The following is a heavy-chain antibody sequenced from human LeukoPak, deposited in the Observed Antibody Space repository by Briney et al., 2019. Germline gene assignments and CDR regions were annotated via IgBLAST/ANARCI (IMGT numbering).Heavy chain of an antibody. V-gene: IGHV4-30-4*08. D-gene: IGHD2-2*01. Sequence: PSETLSLTCTVSGGSISSGDYYWSWIRQPPGKGLEWIGYIYHSGSTYYNPSLESRVTISVDRSKNQFSLKLSSVTAADTAVYYCASDLGYCSSTSCRYFDPWGQGTLVTVSS. CDR1: GGSISSGDYY. CDR2: IYHSGST. CDR3: ASDLGYCSSTSCRYFDP. J-gene: IGHJ5*02.